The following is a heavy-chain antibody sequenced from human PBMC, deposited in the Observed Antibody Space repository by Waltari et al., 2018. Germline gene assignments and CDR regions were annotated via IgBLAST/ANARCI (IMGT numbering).Heavy chain of an antibody. CDR1: GFTFSTSS. CDR2: IKHAGSEW. D-gene: IGHD1-1*01. Sequence: EVQLVESGGNLVQPGGSLRLSCAASGFTFSTSSMSWVRQTPEKGLYGVATIKHAGSEWYNGDSGKGRFTISRDDVNNSLFLQMTSLTVEDTAVYYCVGHRDDNNPPDDFDLWGQGTLVTVSS. CDR3: VGHRDDNNPPDDFDL. J-gene: IGHJ4*02. V-gene: IGHV3-7*01.